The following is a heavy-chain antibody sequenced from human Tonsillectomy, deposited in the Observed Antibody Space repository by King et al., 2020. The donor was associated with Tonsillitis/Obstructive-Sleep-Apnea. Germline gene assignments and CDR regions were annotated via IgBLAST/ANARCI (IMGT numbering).Heavy chain of an antibody. D-gene: IGHD2-2*01. J-gene: IGHJ6*03. Sequence: VQLQESGPGLVKPSQTLSLTCTVSGGSISSGGYYWSWIRQHPGKGLEWIGYIYYSGSTYYNPSLKSLITISVDTSKNQFSLKLSSVTAADTAVDYCARADCSSTSCHGLHYYYMDVWGKGTTVTVSS. V-gene: IGHV4-31*01. CDR1: GGSISSGGYY. CDR2: IYYSGST. CDR3: ARADCSSTSCHGLHYYYMDV.